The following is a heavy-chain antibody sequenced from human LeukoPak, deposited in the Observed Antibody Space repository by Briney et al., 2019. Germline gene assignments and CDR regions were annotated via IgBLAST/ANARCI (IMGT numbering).Heavy chain of an antibody. V-gene: IGHV3-64D*09. CDR3: VKAQYDFWSGLDY. CDR2: ISGNGGST. J-gene: IGHJ4*02. Sequence: GVSPRLFCSASVFTFCRYPMHGVRRAPGKALEYVSAISGNGGSTYYADSVKGRFTISRDNSKNTLYLQMSSLRTEDTAIYYCVKAQYDFWSGLDYWGQGTLVTVSS. CDR1: VFTFCRYP. D-gene: IGHD3-3*01.